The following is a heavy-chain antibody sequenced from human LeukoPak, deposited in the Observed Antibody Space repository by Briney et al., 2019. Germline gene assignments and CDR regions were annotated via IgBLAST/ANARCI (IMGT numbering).Heavy chain of an antibody. V-gene: IGHV3-30*18. CDR2: ISYDGSNK. J-gene: IGHJ4*02. D-gene: IGHD5-18*01. Sequence: GGSLRLSCAASGFTFSSYAMHWVRQAPGKGLEWVAVISYDGSNKYYADSVKGRFTISRDNSKNTLYLQMNSLRAEDTAVYYCAKKSAPDTAMVLELDYWGQGTLVTVSS. CDR1: GFTFSSYA. CDR3: AKKSAPDTAMVLELDY.